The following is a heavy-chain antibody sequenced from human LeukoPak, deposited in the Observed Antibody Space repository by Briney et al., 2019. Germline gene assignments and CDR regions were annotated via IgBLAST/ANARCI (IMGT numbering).Heavy chain of an antibody. CDR2: IRYGGSNK. CDR3: AKDRGDGYTIYYFDY. J-gene: IGHJ4*02. CDR1: GFTFSSYG. D-gene: IGHD5-24*01. Sequence: PGGSLRLSCAASGFTFSSYGMHWVRQAPGKGLEWVAFIRYGGSNKYYADSVKGRFTISRDNSKNTLYLQMNSLRAEDTAVYYCAKDRGDGYTIYYFDYWGQGTLVTVSS. V-gene: IGHV3-30*02.